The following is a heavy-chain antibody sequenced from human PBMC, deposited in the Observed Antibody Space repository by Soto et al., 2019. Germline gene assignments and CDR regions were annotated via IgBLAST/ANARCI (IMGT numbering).Heavy chain of an antibody. D-gene: IGHD2-8*01. CDR3: ARTGLQIVQATSYYSGLDV. CDR2: IWHDGTNR. J-gene: IGHJ6*02. CDR1: GFTFNSFG. Sequence: QVQLVESGGGVVQPGTSLRLSCEASGFTFNSFGMQWVRQAPGKGLEWVAMIWHDGTNRYYVDSVKGRFTISRDNSKDTLYLQMNNLRAEDTAVYYCARTGLQIVQATSYYSGLDVWGQGTTVTVSS. V-gene: IGHV3-33*01.